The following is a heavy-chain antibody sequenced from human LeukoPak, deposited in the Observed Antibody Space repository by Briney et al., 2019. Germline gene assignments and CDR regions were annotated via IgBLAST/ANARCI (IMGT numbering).Heavy chain of an antibody. J-gene: IGHJ3*02. V-gene: IGHV1-18*01. CDR2: ISAYNGNT. CDR3: ARWAGSGSYHRPEDRFEEDAFDI. D-gene: IGHD3-10*01. CDR1: GYTFTSYG. Sequence: ASVKVSCKASGYTFTSYGISWVRQAPGQGLEWMGWISAYNGNTNYAQKLQGRVTMTTDTSTSTAYMELRSLRSDDTAVYYCARWAGSGSYHRPEDRFEEDAFDIWGQGTMVTVSS.